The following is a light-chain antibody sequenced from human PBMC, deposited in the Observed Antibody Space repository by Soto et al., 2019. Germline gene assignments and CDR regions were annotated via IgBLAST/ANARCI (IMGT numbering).Light chain of an antibody. V-gene: IGLV1-51*01. CDR1: SSNIGGNS. Sequence: QSGLTQPPSVCAAPGQKVNISCSGSSSNIGGNSVSWYQQLPGTAPELLIYDDNMRPSAIPDRFSGSKSGTSATLGITGFQTGDEGDYYCGSWDSSLSAYVFGTGTKVTV. CDR2: DDN. J-gene: IGLJ1*01. CDR3: GSWDSSLSAYV.